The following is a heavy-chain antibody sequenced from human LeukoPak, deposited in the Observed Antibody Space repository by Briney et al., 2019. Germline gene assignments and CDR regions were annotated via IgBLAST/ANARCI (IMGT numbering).Heavy chain of an antibody. CDR2: INHSGST. CDR3: ARTRPRGS. Sequence: SETLSLTCAVYGGSFSGYYWSWIRQPPGKGLEWIGEINHSGSTNYNPSLKSRVTISVDTSKNQFSLKLSSVTAADTAVYYCARTRPRGSWGQGTLVTVSS. V-gene: IGHV4-34*01. CDR1: GGSFSGYY. J-gene: IGHJ4*02. D-gene: IGHD3-10*01.